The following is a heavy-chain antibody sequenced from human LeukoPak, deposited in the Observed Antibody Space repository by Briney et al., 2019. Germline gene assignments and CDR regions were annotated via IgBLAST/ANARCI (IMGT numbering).Heavy chain of an antibody. CDR2: IYYSGST. J-gene: IGHJ3*02. CDR3: ASGALAHDAFDI. CDR1: GGSISSYY. V-gene: IGHV4-59*01. D-gene: IGHD1-26*01. Sequence: SETLSLTCIVSGGSISSYYWSWIRQPPGKGLEWIGYIYYSGSTNYNPSLKSRVTISVDTSKNQFSLKLSSMTAADMAVYYCASGALAHDAFDIWGQGTMVTVSS.